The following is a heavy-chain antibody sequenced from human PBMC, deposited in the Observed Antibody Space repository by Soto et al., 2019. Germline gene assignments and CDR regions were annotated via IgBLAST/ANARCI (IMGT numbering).Heavy chain of an antibody. V-gene: IGHV3-49*04. CDR1: RLTSVDYA. CDR2: FRSNAYGGTT. Sequence: GGSLRLSCTASRLTSVDYAMSWVRQAPWMALEWVGFFRSNAYGGTTEYAASVKGRFTISRDASKSVAYLQMNSLKTEDTAVYYCTRDLMRRVYYYVLGSYRYTEDFDYWGQGTLVTVSS. D-gene: IGHD3-16*02. J-gene: IGHJ4*02. CDR3: TRDLMRRVYYYVLGSYRYTEDFDY.